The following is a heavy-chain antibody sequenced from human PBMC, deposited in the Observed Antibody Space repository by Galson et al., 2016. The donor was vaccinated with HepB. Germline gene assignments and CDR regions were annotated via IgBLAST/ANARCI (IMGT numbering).Heavy chain of an antibody. D-gene: IGHD4-23*01. CDR2: INQDGNEK. V-gene: IGHV3-7*01. Sequence: SLRLSCAASGFIFSDDWMSWVRQVPGKGLEWVAKINQDGNEKYYVDSVKGRFTISRDNAEKSLYLQMNSLRGEDTAVYYCARDTRWSFDCWGQGALVTVSS. CDR1: GFIFSDDW. J-gene: IGHJ4*02. CDR3: ARDTRWSFDC.